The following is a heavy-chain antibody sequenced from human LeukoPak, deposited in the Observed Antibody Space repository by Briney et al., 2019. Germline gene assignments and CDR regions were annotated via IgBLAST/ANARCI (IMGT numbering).Heavy chain of an antibody. V-gene: IGHV7-4-1*02. CDR1: GYTFTNYA. Sequence: AASVKVSCKASGYTFTNYAMNWVRQAPGQGLEWMGWIHPSTGNPTYAQGFTGRFVFSLDTSVSTAYLQISSLKAEDTAVYYCARALNVDTAMVTPLLIWGQGTMVTVSS. D-gene: IGHD5-18*01. J-gene: IGHJ3*02. CDR2: IHPSTGNP. CDR3: ARALNVDTAMVTPLLI.